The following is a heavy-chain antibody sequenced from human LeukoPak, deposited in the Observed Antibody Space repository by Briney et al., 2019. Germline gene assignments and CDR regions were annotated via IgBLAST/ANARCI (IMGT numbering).Heavy chain of an antibody. D-gene: IGHD1-1*01. CDR2: MNPNSGNT. CDR3: ARVRRGVELKYYFDY. V-gene: IGHV1-8*01. J-gene: IGHJ4*02. CDR1: GYTFTSYD. Sequence: ASVKVSCKASGYTFTSYDINWVRQATGQGLEWMGWMNPNSGNTGYAQKFQGRVTMTRNTSISTAYMELRSLRSDDTAVYYCARVRRGVELKYYFDYWGQGTLVTVSS.